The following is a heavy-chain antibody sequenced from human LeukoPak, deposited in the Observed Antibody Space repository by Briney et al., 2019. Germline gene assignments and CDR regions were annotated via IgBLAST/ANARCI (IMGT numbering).Heavy chain of an antibody. Sequence: ASVKVSCKASGCTFTSYGISWVRQAPGQGLEWMGWISAYNGNTNYAQKLQGRVTMTTDTSTSTAYMELRSLRSDDTAVYYCASADYGSGAFDYWGQGTLVTVSS. CDR3: ASADYGSGAFDY. V-gene: IGHV1-18*01. CDR1: GCTFTSYG. CDR2: ISAYNGNT. D-gene: IGHD3-10*01. J-gene: IGHJ4*02.